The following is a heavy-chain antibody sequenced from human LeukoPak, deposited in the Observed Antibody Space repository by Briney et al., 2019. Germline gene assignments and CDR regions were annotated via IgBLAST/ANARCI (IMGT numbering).Heavy chain of an antibody. CDR1: GGSISNYY. CDR3: ARDQDSSAYGLDY. CDR2: IYYSGNT. V-gene: IGHV4-59*01. J-gene: IGHJ4*02. Sequence: PSETLSLTCTVSGGSISNYYWSWIRRPPGKGLEWIGYIYYSGNTKYNPSLKSRVTISVDSSKNQFSLKLNSVTAADTAVYYCARDQDSSAYGLDYWGQGTLVTVSS. D-gene: IGHD3-22*01.